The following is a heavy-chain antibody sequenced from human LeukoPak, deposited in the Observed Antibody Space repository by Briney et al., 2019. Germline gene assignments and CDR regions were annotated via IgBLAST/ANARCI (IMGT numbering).Heavy chain of an antibody. D-gene: IGHD4-23*01. Sequence: GGSLRLSCAASGFTFSSCGMHWVRQAPGKGLEWVAFIRYDGSNKYYADSVKGRFTISRDNSKNTLYLQMNSLRAEDTAVYYCAKDWVEDGGSYRDYYYYMDVWGKGTTVTVSS. CDR2: IRYDGSNK. CDR3: AKDWVEDGGSYRDYYYYMDV. V-gene: IGHV3-30*02. J-gene: IGHJ6*03. CDR1: GFTFSSCG.